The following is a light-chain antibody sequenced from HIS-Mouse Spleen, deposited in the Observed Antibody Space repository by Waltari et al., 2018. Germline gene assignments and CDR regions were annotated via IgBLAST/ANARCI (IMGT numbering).Light chain of an antibody. V-gene: IGKV3-11*01. CDR2: DAS. J-gene: IGKJ2*01. Sequence: EIVLTQSPATLSLSPGERATLSCRDSQSVSSYLAWYQQKPGQAPRLLIYDASNRATGIPARFSGSGSWTDFTLTISSLEPEDFAVYYCQQRSNWPPVTFGQGTKLEIK. CDR1: QSVSSY. CDR3: QQRSNWPPVT.